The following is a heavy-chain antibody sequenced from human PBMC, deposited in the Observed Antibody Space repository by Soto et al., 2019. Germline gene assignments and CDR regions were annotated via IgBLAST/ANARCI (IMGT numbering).Heavy chain of an antibody. J-gene: IGHJ4*02. V-gene: IGHV1-18*01. CDR3: ARSMYYDIMTGYYFDS. CDR2: ISAYNGNT. D-gene: IGHD3-9*01. CDR1: GYTFTSYG. Sequence: QVQLVQSGAEVKKPGASVKVSRKASGYTFTSYGISWVRQAPGQGLEWMGWISAYNGNTNFARKFQDRVTMTADTSTSTAYMELRSLRSDDTAVFYCARSMYYDIMTGYYFDSWGQGTLVTVSS.